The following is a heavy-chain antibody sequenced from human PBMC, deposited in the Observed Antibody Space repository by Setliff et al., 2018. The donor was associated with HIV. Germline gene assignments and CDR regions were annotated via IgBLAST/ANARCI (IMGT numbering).Heavy chain of an antibody. CDR2: IYPGDFVT. D-gene: IGHD2-21*01. J-gene: IGHJ4*02. V-gene: IGHV5-51*01. CDR3: TRRRRAPGIADGEAH. Sequence: GASLKISCQASGYSFTNYWIGWVRQMPGKGLEWIGVIYPGDFVTRYGPSFQGQVFISADRSITTAYLQWDSLKASDTAMYYCTRRRRAPGIADGEAHWGQGTLVT. CDR1: GYSFTNYW.